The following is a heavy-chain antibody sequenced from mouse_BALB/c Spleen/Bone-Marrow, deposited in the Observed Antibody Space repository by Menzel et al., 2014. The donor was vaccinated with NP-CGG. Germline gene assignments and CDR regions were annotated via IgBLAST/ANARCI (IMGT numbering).Heavy chain of an antibody. CDR3: ARWDTTAMDY. CDR1: GYTLSNYW. Sequence: VQLQQSGAELMKPGASVKISCKATGYTLSNYWIEWVKQRPGHGLEWIGEILPGRGSTNYNEKFKGKATFTSDTSSNTAYMQLSSLTSEDSAVYYCARWDTTAMDYWGQGTSVTVSS. D-gene: IGHD1-1*01. CDR2: ILPGRGST. J-gene: IGHJ4*01. V-gene: IGHV1-9*01.